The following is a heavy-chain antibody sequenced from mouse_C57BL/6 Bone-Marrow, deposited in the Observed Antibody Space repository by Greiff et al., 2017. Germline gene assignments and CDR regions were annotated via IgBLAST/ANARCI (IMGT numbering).Heavy chain of an antibody. Sequence: VKLVESGPGLVQPSQSLSITCTVSGFSLTSYGVHWVRQSPGKGLEWLGVIWRGGSTDSNAAFMSRLSITKDNSKSQVFLKVNSQQADDTAIYYCTKKYYGSSMDYWGQGTSVTVSS. J-gene: IGHJ4*01. CDR2: IWRGGST. D-gene: IGHD1-1*01. CDR3: TKKYYGSSMDY. V-gene: IGHV2-5*01. CDR1: GFSLTSYG.